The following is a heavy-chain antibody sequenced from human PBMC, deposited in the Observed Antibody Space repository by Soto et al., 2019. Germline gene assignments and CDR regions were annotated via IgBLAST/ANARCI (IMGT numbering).Heavy chain of an antibody. CDR1: GFTFSNYW. D-gene: IGHD1-26*01. J-gene: IGHJ5*02. CDR2: MNEDGTTI. Sequence: EVQLVESGGGLVQPGGSLRLSCAASGFTFSNYWMHWVRQGPGKGLVWVSRMNEDGTTIDYAGSVKGQFTISRDNAKSTLYLQMNSHGAEDTAVYYCAPDLWGPQASWGQGSLVTVSS. CDR3: APDLWGPQAS. V-gene: IGHV3-74*01.